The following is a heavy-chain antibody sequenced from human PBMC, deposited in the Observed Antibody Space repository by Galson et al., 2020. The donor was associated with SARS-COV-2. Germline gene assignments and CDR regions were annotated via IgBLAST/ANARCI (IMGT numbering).Heavy chain of an antibody. V-gene: IGHV4-61*02. CDR2: IHTNGHT. J-gene: IGHJ4*02. Sequence: SETLSLTCTVSGDSITRGVYYWSWIRQPAGKGLVWIGRIHTNGHTDYDPSLMGRVTVSIDMSQNQFSLQLSSVTAADTAIYYCARQAPGGESSGSYYRDYWGQGTLVTVS. CDR3: ARQAPGGESSGSYYRDY. D-gene: IGHD3-22*01. CDR1: GDSITRGVYY.